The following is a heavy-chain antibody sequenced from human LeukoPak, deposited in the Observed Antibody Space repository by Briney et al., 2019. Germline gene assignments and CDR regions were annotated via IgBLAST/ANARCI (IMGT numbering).Heavy chain of an antibody. J-gene: IGHJ4*02. Sequence: SGGSLRLSCAASGFTLSSYAMSWVRQAPGKGLEWVSAISGSGGSTYYADSVKGRFTISRDNSKNTLYLQMNSLRAEDTAVYYCAKDHGSWYVSELYFDYWGQGTLVTVSS. V-gene: IGHV3-23*01. CDR1: GFTLSSYA. CDR3: AKDHGSWYVSELYFDY. CDR2: ISGSGGST. D-gene: IGHD6-13*01.